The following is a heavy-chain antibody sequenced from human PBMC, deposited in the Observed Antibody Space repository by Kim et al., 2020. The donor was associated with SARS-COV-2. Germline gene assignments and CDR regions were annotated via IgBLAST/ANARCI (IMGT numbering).Heavy chain of an antibody. CDR2: IYHSGST. CDR3: VSRREDSSGWPLGY. D-gene: IGHD6-19*01. Sequence: SETLSLTCAVSGGSISSSNWWSWVRQPPGKGLEWIGEIYHSGSTNYNPSLKSRVTISVDKSKNQFSLKLSSVTAADTAVYYCVSRREDSSGWPLGYWGQGTLVTVSS. CDR1: GGSISSSNW. J-gene: IGHJ4*02. V-gene: IGHV4-4*02.